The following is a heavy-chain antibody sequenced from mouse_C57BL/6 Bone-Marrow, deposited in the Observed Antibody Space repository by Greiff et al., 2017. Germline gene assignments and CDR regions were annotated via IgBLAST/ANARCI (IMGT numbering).Heavy chain of an antibody. D-gene: IGHD4-1*01. CDR3: AIRGSNWYAMDY. CDR1: GYTFTSYW. J-gene: IGHJ4*01. Sequence: QVQLKQPGAELVKPGASVKVSCKASGYTFTSYWMHWVKQRPGQGLEWIGRIHPSDSDTNYNQKFKGKATLTVDKSSSTAYMQLSSLTSEDSAVYYCAIRGSNWYAMDYWGQKTSVTASS. CDR2: IHPSDSDT. V-gene: IGHV1-74*01.